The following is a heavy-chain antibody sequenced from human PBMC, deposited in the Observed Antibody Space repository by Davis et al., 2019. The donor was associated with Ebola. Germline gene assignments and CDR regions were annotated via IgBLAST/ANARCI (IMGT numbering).Heavy chain of an antibody. J-gene: IGHJ4*02. CDR1: GGSITSHY. D-gene: IGHD3-16*01. CDR2: IYYTGSA. V-gene: IGHV4-59*11. CDR3: AERGGSV. Sequence: PSETLSLTCTVSGGSITSHYWSWIRQPPGKGLEYIGYIYYTGSAYYNSSLNGRVTISVDTSKNQFSLKLSSVTAADTAMYYCAERGGSVWGQGTLVTVSS.